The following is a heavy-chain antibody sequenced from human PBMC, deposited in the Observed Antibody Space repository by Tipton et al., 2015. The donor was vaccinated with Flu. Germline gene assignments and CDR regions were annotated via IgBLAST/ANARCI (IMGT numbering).Heavy chain of an antibody. CDR3: ARYYYGSGSYSNPHYYYFGFDV. J-gene: IGHJ6*02. Sequence: TLSLTCTVSGGSISRGSYYYNWIRQPAGEGLEWIGHIYFNGGTTDYNPSLKSRVSISVDTSNNHFSLRLSSVIAADTAMYYCARYYYGSGSYSNPHYYYFGFDVWGQGTTITVSS. V-gene: IGHV4-61*10. D-gene: IGHD3-10*01. CDR2: IYFNGGT. CDR1: GGSISRGSYY.